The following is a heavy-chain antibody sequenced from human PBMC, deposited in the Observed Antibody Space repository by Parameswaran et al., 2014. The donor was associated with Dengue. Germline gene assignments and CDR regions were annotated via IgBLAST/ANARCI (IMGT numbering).Heavy chain of an antibody. CDR2: IHHSGST. CDR3: ARPQEGHSGGSWFDP. CDR1: GGSTSSRSYY. D-gene: IGHD6-19*01. V-gene: IGHV4-39*01. J-gene: IGHJ5*02. Sequence: ASETLSLTCAVSGGSTSSRSYYWGWIRQPPGKGLEWIANIHHSGSTYYNPSLKSRVTISVDRSRNQFSLKLSSMTAADTAVYYCARPQEGHSGGSWFDPWGQGTLVTVSS.